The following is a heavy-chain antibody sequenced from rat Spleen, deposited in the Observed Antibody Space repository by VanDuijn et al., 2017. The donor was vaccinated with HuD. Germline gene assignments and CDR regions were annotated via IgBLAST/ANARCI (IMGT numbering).Heavy chain of an antibody. Sequence: QVQLKESGPGLVQPSQTLSLTCTVSGFSLTSNSVHWVRQPPGKGLEWMGGIWGDGSTDYNSALKSRLSISRDTSKSQVFLKMNSLQTDDTAIYFCTRMTGRGYFDYWGQGVMVTVSS. D-gene: IGHD5-1*01. CDR2: IWGDGST. CDR1: GFSLTSNS. J-gene: IGHJ2*01. CDR3: TRMTGRGYFDY. V-gene: IGHV2-1*01.